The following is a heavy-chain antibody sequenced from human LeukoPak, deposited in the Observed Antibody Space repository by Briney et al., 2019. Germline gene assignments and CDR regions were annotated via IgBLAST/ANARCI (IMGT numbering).Heavy chain of an antibody. CDR3: ARVLGIRFDY. CDR2: IYYSGST. J-gene: IGHJ4*02. D-gene: IGHD7-27*01. CDR1: GGSISSSSYY. Sequence: PSETLSLTCTVSGGSISSSSYYWGWIRQPPGKGLEWIGSIYYSGSTYYNPSLKSRVTISVDRSKNQFSLKLSSVTAADTAVYYCARVLGIRFDYWGQGTLVTVSS. V-gene: IGHV4-39*07.